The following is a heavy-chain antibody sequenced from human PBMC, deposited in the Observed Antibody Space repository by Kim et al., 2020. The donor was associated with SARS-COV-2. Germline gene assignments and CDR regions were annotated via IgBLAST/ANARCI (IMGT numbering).Heavy chain of an antibody. CDR3: AREDRRITMVRGVKAAFDI. V-gene: IGHV3-7*03. Sequence: GGSLRLSCAASGFTFSSYWMSWVLQAPGKGLEWVANIKQDGSEKYYVDSVKGRFTISRDNAKNSLYLQMNSLRAEDTAVYYCAREDRRITMVRGVKAAFDIWCQGTMVTVSS. D-gene: IGHD3-10*01. CDR2: IKQDGSEK. CDR1: GFTFSSYW. J-gene: IGHJ3*02.